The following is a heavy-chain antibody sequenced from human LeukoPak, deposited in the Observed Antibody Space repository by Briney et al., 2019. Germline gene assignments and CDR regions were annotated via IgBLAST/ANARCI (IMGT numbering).Heavy chain of an antibody. CDR3: ARHYCTGGPCYLDY. CDR1: GFTFSSYA. V-gene: IGHV4-39*01. D-gene: IGHD2-8*02. J-gene: IGHJ4*02. CDR2: VHYDGSN. Sequence: GSLRLSCAASGFTFSSYAMSWVRQPPGKGLEWIGTVHYDGSNYYDTSLKSRLTISVDMSKNQLSLKLSFVTAADTAVYYCARHYCTGGPCYLDYWGQGTLVTVSS.